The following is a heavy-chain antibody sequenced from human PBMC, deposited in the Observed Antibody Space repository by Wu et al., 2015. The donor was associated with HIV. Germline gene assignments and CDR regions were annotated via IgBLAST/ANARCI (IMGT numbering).Heavy chain of an antibody. CDR1: GTTFSSYA. D-gene: IGHD3-10*01. J-gene: IGHJ4*02. CDR2: IIPIFGTT. CDR3: AREIQLLYQ. Sequence: QVQLVQSGAEVKKPGSSVKVSCKASGTTFSSYAISWVRQAPGQGLEWMGEIIPIFGTTAYSQKFQGRVTITADKSTSTAYMELSSLRSEDTATYYCAREIQLLYQWGQGTLVTVTS. V-gene: IGHV1-69*13.